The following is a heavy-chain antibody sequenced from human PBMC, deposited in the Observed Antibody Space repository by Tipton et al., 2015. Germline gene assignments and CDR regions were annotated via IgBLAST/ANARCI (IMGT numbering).Heavy chain of an antibody. D-gene: IGHD4-11*01. CDR2: INHSGTT. Sequence: TLSLTCAVHGGSFSGYYWNWIRQPPGKGPEWIGEINHSGTTNYSPSLKSRVTISVDESKNEFSLRLNSVTVADTAVYYCARGRGMRLLDSWGQGTLVTVST. V-gene: IGHV4-34*01. CDR3: ARGRGMRLLDS. J-gene: IGHJ4*02. CDR1: GGSFSGYY.